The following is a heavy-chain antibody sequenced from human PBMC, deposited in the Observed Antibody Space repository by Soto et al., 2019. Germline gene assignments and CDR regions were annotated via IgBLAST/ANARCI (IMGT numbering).Heavy chain of an antibody. CDR2: INARNGNT. Sequence: QVLLVQSGAEVTKPRASVKVSCKASGYTFTRYAMHWVRQAPGQGLEWMGWINARNGNTKYSQKFQDRVTITRDTSASTAYMELSSLRSEDTAIYYCARDETFAWNDDLDFWGQGTLVTVSS. CDR1: GYTFTRYA. D-gene: IGHD1-1*01. CDR3: ARDETFAWNDDLDF. J-gene: IGHJ4*02. V-gene: IGHV1-3*01.